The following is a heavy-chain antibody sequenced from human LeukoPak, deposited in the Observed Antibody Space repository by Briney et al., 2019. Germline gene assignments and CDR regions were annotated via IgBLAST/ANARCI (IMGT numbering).Heavy chain of an antibody. CDR2: ISGSGGST. J-gene: IGHJ6*04. Sequence: GGSLRLSCAASGFTFSSYAMSWVRQAPGKGLEWVSAISGSGGSTYYADSVKGRFTISRDNSKNTLYLQMNSLRAEDTAVYYCAREPSPDYYYGMDVWGKGTTVTVSS. CDR1: GFTFSSYA. CDR3: AREPSPDYYYGMDV. V-gene: IGHV3-23*01.